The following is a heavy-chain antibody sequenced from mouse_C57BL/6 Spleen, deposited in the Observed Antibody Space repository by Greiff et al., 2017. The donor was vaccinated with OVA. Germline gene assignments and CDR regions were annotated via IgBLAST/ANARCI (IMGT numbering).Heavy chain of an antibody. D-gene: IGHD2-1*01. CDR3: ARNYGNLLYAMDY. CDR2: ISSGSSTI. J-gene: IGHJ4*01. Sequence: VQLKESGGGLVKPGGSLKLSCAASGFTFSDYGMHWVRQAPEKGLEWVAYISSGSSTIYYADTVKGRFTISRDNAKNTLFLQMTSLRSEDTAMYYCARNYGNLLYAMDYWGQGTSVTVSS. V-gene: IGHV5-17*01. CDR1: GFTFSDYG.